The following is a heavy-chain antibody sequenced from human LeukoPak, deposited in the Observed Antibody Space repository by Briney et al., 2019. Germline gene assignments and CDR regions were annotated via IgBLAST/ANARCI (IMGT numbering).Heavy chain of an antibody. J-gene: IGHJ5*02. CDR3: ARDGGQLVKGYNWFDR. CDR2: INPNSGGT. V-gene: IGHV1-2*02. Sequence: SVNPSCKPSGYTFTGYYIDWGRHAPGQGLEWMGWINPNSGGTNYAQKFQGRVTMTRDTSISTAYMELSRLRSDDTAVYYCARDGGQLVKGYNWFDRWVQGTLVSVS. CDR1: GYTFTGYY. D-gene: IGHD6-13*01.